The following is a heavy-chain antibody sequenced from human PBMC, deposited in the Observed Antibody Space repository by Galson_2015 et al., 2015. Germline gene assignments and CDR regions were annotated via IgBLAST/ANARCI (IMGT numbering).Heavy chain of an antibody. Sequence: SLRLSCAASGFTVSSNYMSWVRQAPGKGLEWVSVIYSGGSTFYEDSVKGRFTISRDNSKNTLYLQMNSLRAEDTAVYYCARHSGSYYFAFDIWGQGTMVTVSS. CDR1: GFTVSSNY. CDR3: ARHSGSYYFAFDI. V-gene: IGHV3-53*01. CDR2: IYSGGST. D-gene: IGHD1-26*01. J-gene: IGHJ3*02.